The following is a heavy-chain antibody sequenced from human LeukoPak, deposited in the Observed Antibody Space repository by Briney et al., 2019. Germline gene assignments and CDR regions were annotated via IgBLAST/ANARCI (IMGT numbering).Heavy chain of an antibody. J-gene: IGHJ4*02. Sequence: GGSLRLSCTASEFTVSRNYMLWVRQAPGKGLEWVSLIFSNGDTHYADSVKGRFTISRDTSKNTVSLRMNSLRVEDTAMYYCTRDQMNYWGQGTLVTVSS. CDR1: EFTVSRNY. CDR3: TRDQMNY. D-gene: IGHD5-24*01. CDR2: IFSNGDT. V-gene: IGHV3-53*01.